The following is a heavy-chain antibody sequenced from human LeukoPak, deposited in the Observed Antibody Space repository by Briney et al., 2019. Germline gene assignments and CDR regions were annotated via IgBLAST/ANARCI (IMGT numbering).Heavy chain of an antibody. CDR2: MNPKSGNT. CDR3: ARTTSRITMIVVVTRYYFDY. Sequence: RASVTVSCKASGYTFTSYDINWVRQAPGQGLEWMGWMNPKSGNTGYAQKFQGRVTMTRNTSISTAYMELSSLRSEDTAVYYCARTTSRITMIVVVTRYYFDYWGQGTLVTVSS. V-gene: IGHV1-8*01. D-gene: IGHD3-22*01. J-gene: IGHJ4*02. CDR1: GYTFTSYD.